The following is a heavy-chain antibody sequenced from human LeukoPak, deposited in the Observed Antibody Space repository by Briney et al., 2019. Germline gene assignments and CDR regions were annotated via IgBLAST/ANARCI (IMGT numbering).Heavy chain of an antibody. V-gene: IGHV3-7*01. D-gene: IGHD1-26*01. CDR2: IDKHGSGK. CDR3: ARDAGWGYYDL. J-gene: IGHJ4*02. Sequence: GGSLRLSCVASGFTFSTSWVTWVRQAPGKGLEWVANIDKHGSGKYYADSVKGRHAISRDYAKNSVFLQMNSLRAEDTSVYYCARDAGWGYYDLWGQGTPVTVSS. CDR1: GFTFSTSW.